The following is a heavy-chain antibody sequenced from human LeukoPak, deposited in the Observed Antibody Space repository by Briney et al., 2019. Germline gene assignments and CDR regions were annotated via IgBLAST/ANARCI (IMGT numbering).Heavy chain of an antibody. V-gene: IGHV3-13*01. CDR1: GFTFSSYD. CDR2: IGTAGDT. CDR3: ARFATTNAFDI. J-gene: IGHJ3*02. Sequence: GGSLRLSCAASGFTFSSYDMHWVRQATGKGLEWVSAIGTAGDTYYPGSVKGRFTIFRENAKNSLYLQMNSLRAGDTAVYYCARFATTNAFDIWGQGTMVTVSS. D-gene: IGHD4-17*01.